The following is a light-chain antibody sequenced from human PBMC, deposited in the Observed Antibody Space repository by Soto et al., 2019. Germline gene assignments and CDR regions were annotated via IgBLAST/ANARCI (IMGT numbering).Light chain of an antibody. J-gene: IGLJ1*01. CDR1: SSDVGGYNY. CDR2: EVS. Sequence: QSALTQPASVSWSPGQSITISCTGTSSDVGGYNYVSCYQQHPGKAPKLMIYEVSNRPSGVSNRFSASKSGNTASLTISGLQAEDEADYYCSSYTSSSTLYVFGTGTQLTVL. CDR3: SSYTSSSTLYV. V-gene: IGLV2-14*01.